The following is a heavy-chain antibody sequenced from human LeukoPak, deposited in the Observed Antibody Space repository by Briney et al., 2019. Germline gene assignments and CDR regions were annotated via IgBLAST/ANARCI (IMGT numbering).Heavy chain of an antibody. CDR1: GGSISSGSYY. Sequence: SETLSLTCTVSGGSISSGSYYWSWIRQPAGKGLEWIGRIYTSGSTNYNPSLKSRVTISVDTSKDQFSLKLSSVTAADTAVYYCAREERFLGYFDYWGQGTLVTVSP. J-gene: IGHJ4*02. CDR3: AREERFLGYFDY. CDR2: IYTSGST. D-gene: IGHD3-3*01. V-gene: IGHV4-61*02.